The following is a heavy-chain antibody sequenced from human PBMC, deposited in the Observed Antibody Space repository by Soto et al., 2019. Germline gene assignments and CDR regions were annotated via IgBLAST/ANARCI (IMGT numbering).Heavy chain of an antibody. CDR2: ISAYNGNT. J-gene: IGHJ4*02. CDR1: GYTFTSYG. V-gene: IGHV1-18*01. D-gene: IGHD6-19*01. Sequence: GASVKVSCKASGYTFTSYGISWVRQAPGKGLEWMGWISAYNGNTNYAQKLQGRVTMTTDTSTSTAYMGLRSLRSDDTAVYYCARGHPRSSGWYKSPGYWGQGTLVTVSS. CDR3: ARGHPRSSGWYKSPGY.